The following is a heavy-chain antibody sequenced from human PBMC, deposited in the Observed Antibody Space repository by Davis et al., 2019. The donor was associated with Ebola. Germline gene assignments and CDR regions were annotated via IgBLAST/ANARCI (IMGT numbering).Heavy chain of an antibody. CDR1: GFTFSSYA. CDR2: ISGSGGST. Sequence: PGGSLRLSCAASGFTFSSYAMSWVRQAPGKGLEWVSAISGSGGSTYYADSVKGRFTISRDNSKNTLYLQMNSLRAEDTAVYYCAKLTIFRPELVWYFDLWGRGTLVTVSS. J-gene: IGHJ2*01. CDR3: AKLTIFRPELVWYFDL. V-gene: IGHV3-23*01. D-gene: IGHD3-9*01.